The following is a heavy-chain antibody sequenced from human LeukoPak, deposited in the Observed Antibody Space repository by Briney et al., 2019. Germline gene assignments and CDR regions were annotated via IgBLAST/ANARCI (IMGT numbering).Heavy chain of an antibody. Sequence: ASVKVSCRASGYTFSSFGISWVRQAPGQGLEWMGWISTYNGNPNYAQKVQGRVTMTTDTSTTTAYMELRSLRSDDTAVYYCARVDPTVNPTIDYWGQGALVIVSP. CDR1: GYTFSSFG. D-gene: IGHD4-17*01. V-gene: IGHV1-18*01. J-gene: IGHJ4*02. CDR2: ISTYNGNP. CDR3: ARVDPTVNPTIDY.